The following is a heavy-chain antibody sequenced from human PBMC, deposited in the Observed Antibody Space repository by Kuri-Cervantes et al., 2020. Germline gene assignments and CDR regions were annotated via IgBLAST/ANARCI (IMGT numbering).Heavy chain of an antibody. CDR1: GFTFNNYE. CDR2: ISGSGSPI. J-gene: IGHJ1*01. CDR3: ARCGSERCGYFQH. D-gene: IGHD1-1*01. Sequence: GGSLRLSCAVSGFTFNNYEMNWVRQAPGKGLEWVSYISGSGSPIYYADSLKGRFTISRDSAKNSLYLQMNSLRAEDTAVYYCARCGSERCGYFQHWGQGTLVTVSS. V-gene: IGHV3-48*03.